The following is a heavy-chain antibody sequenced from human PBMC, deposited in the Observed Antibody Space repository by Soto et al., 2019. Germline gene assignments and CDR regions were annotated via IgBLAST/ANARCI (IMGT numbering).Heavy chain of an antibody. CDR3: AKLTAA. V-gene: IGHV3-23*01. CDR1: GFTFSAYV. Sequence: EVEVLESGGGLVQPGGSLRLSCAASGFTFSAYVMSWVRQAPGKGLEWVSSITSSGGGTYYADSVKGRFTVSRDNSKNTVYLQMNSRRDEDTAVYYCAKLTAAWGQGTLVTVSS. CDR2: ITSSGGGT. J-gene: IGHJ4*02. D-gene: IGHD6-13*01.